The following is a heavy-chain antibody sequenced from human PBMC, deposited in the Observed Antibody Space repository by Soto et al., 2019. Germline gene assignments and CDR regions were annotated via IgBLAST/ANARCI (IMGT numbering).Heavy chain of an antibody. CDR1: GFTFSTYT. J-gene: IGHJ4*02. CDR3: ARDHSGWYSTFDY. CDR2: ISRSSTTI. V-gene: IGHV3-48*01. Sequence: EVQLVESGGGLVQPGGSLRLSCAASGFTFSTYTMNWVRQAPGKGLEWVSCISRSSTTIYYADSVKGRVTSSRDNAKNSLYLQMNSRRGEDTAREYCARDHSGWYSTFDYWGQGTLVTVSS. D-gene: IGHD1-26*01.